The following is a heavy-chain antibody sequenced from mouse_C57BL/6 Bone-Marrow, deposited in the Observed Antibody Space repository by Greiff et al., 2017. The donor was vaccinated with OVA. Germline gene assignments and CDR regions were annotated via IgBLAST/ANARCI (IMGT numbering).Heavy chain of an antibody. V-gene: IGHV1-18*01. Sequence: VQLQQSGPELVKPGASVKIPCKASGYTFTDYNMDWVKQSHGKSLEWIGDINPNNGGTIYNQKFKGKATLTVDKSSSTAYMELRSLPSEDTAVFDGGRGGLRRALADGGQGTLVTVSA. J-gene: IGHJ3*01. CDR3: GRGGLRRALAD. CDR2: INPNNGGT. D-gene: IGHD2-2*01. CDR1: GYTFTDYN.